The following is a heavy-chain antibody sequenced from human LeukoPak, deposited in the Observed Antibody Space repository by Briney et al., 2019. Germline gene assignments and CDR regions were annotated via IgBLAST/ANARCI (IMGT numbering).Heavy chain of an antibody. Sequence: GGSLRLSCAASGFTFSSYAMSWVRQAPGKGLEWVSYISSSGSTIYYADSVKGRFTISRDNAKNSLYLQMNSLRAEDTAVYYCAREGSGYINDAFDIWGQGTMVTVSS. CDR1: GFTFSSYA. V-gene: IGHV3-48*04. D-gene: IGHD3-22*01. J-gene: IGHJ3*02. CDR2: ISSSGSTI. CDR3: AREGSGYINDAFDI.